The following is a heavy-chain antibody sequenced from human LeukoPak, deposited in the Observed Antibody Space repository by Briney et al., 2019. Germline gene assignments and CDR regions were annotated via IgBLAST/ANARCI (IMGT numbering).Heavy chain of an antibody. CDR3: VKGGVIAAAGSWDGMDV. D-gene: IGHD6-13*01. V-gene: IGHV3-64D*06. CDR1: GFTFSSYA. J-gene: IGHJ6*02. CDR2: ISSNGGST. Sequence: PGGSLRLSCSASGFTFSSYAMHWVRQAPGKGLEYVSAISSNGGSTYYADSVKGRFTISRDNSKNTLYLQMSSLRAEDTAVYYCVKGGVIAAAGSWDGMDVWGQGTTVTVSS.